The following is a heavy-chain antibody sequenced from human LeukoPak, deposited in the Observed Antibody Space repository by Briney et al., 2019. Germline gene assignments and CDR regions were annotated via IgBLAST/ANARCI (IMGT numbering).Heavy chain of an antibody. Sequence: SETLSHTCTVSGDSASDTIYYWGWIRQPPGQGLQWIGNIYYTGSTYYNPSLRSRVTMSVDTSKNQFSLKMSSVTAADTAVYYCARLSKGRFFDYVFDFWGQGTLLTVSS. CDR3: ARLSKGRFFDYVFDF. D-gene: IGHD3-9*01. CDR1: GDSASDTIYY. J-gene: IGHJ4*02. CDR2: IYYTGST. V-gene: IGHV4-39*01.